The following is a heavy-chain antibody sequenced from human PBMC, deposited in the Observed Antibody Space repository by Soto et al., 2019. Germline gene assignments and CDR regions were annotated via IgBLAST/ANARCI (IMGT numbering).Heavy chain of an antibody. CDR2: ISTTSSHT. V-gene: IGHV3-11*06. CDR3: ACAAPGDY. D-gene: IGHD6-25*01. CDR1: GITFGDYY. J-gene: IGHJ4*02. Sequence: QVQLVESGGGLVKPGGSLRLSCVASGITFGDYYMSWVRQAPGKGLEWISYISTTSSHTNYADSVKGRFTISRDDAKNSLYLHMNSLRAEDTAVYYCACAAPGDYWGQGTLVTVSS.